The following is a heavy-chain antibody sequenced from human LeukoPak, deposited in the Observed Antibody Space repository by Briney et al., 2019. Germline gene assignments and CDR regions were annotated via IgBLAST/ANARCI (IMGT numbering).Heavy chain of an antibody. CDR1: GYTFSGYY. CDR3: ARGTYYDSSGYSGVRLFDY. Sequence: ASVKVSCKASGYTFSGYYMHWVRQAPGQGLEWMGWINPNTGRTNYAQNFQGRVTMTNDTSISTAYMELNSLRSDDTAVYYCARGTYYDSSGYSGVRLFDYWGQGTLLTVSS. D-gene: IGHD3-22*01. J-gene: IGHJ4*02. CDR2: INPNTGRT. V-gene: IGHV1-2*02.